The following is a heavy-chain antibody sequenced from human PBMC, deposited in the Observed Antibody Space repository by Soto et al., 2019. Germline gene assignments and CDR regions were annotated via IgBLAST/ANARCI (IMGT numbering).Heavy chain of an antibody. CDR3: ARQIYDSDTGPNFQYYFDS. Sequence: GESLKISCKGSGYSFAGYWITWVRQKPGKGLEWMGRIDPSDSQTYYSPSFRGHVTISATKSITTVFLQWSSLRASDTAMYYCARQIYDSDTGPNFQYYFDSWGQGTLVTVSS. J-gene: IGHJ4*02. CDR1: GYSFAGYW. V-gene: IGHV5-10-1*01. D-gene: IGHD3-22*01. CDR2: IDPSDSQT.